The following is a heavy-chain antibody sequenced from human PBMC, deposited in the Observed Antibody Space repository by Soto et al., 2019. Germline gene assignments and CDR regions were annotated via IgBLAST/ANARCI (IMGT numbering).Heavy chain of an antibody. CDR2: MNPNSGNT. CDR1: GYTFTSYD. Sequence: ASVKVSCKSSGYTFTSYDINCVRQAPGKGLEWMGWMNPNSGNTGYAQKFQGRVTMTRNTSISTAYMELRSLRSDDTAVYYCARGGYYDFWSGYYPNLDYWGQGTLVTVSS. J-gene: IGHJ4*02. CDR3: ARGGYYDFWSGYYPNLDY. V-gene: IGHV1-8*01. D-gene: IGHD3-3*01.